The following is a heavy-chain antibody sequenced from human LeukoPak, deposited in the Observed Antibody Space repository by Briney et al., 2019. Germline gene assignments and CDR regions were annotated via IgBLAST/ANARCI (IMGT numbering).Heavy chain of an antibody. J-gene: IGHJ4*02. Sequence: PGGSLRLSCAASGFTVSSNYMSWVRQAPGKGLEWVSVIYSGGSTYYADSVKGRFTISRDNSKNTLYLQMNSLRAEDTAVYYCARDSIGYCSGGSCDYWGQGTLVTVSS. CDR2: IYSGGST. D-gene: IGHD2-15*01. V-gene: IGHV3-66*02. CDR1: GFTVSSNY. CDR3: ARDSIGYCSGGSCDY.